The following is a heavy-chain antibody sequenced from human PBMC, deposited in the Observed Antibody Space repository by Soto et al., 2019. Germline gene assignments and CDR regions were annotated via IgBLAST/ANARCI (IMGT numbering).Heavy chain of an antibody. CDR1: GFTFSSYA. J-gene: IGHJ5*02. CDR3: ARDGERQQLVPVENPVWLDP. V-gene: IGHV3-30-3*01. Sequence: GGSLRLSCAASGFTFSSYAMHWVRQAPGKGLEWVAVISYDGSNKYYADSVKGRFTISRDNSKNTLYLQMNSLRAEDTAVYYCARDGERQQLVPVENPVWLDPWGQGTLVTVSS. CDR2: ISYDGSNK. D-gene: IGHD6-13*01.